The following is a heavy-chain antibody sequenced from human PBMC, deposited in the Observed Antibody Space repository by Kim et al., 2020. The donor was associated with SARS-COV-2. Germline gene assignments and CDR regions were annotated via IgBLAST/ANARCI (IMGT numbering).Heavy chain of an antibody. J-gene: IGHJ4*02. CDR1: GGSFSGYY. D-gene: IGHD6-6*01. CDR2: INHSGST. V-gene: IGHV4-34*01. Sequence: SETLSLTCAVYGGSFSGYYWSWIRQPPGKGLEWIGEINHSGSTNYNPSLKSRVTISVDTSKNQFSLKLSSVTAADTAVYYCARGRIAARHGILGFFDYWGQGTLVTVSS. CDR3: ARGRIAARHGILGFFDY.